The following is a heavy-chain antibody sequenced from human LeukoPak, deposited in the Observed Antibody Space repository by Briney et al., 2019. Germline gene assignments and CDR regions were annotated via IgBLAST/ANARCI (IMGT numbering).Heavy chain of an antibody. D-gene: IGHD6-13*01. CDR3: ARLYSSSWYPFCYFDY. V-gene: IGHV4-4*07. Sequence: SETLSLTCTVSGGSISSYYWSWIRQPAGKGLEWIGRIYTSGSTNYNPSLKSRVTMSVDTSKNQFSLKLSSVTAADTAVYYCARLYSSSWYPFCYFDYWGQGTLVTVSS. J-gene: IGHJ4*02. CDR2: IYTSGST. CDR1: GGSISSYY.